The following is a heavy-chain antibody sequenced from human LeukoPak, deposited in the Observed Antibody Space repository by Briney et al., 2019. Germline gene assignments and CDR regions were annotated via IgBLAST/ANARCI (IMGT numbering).Heavy chain of an antibody. J-gene: IGHJ6*03. CDR3: ARSVLMVYAPYYYYYMDV. Sequence: GGSLRLSCAASGFTFSSYSMNWVRQAPGKGLEWVSSISSSSSYIYYADSVKGRFTISRDNAKNSLYLQMNSLRADDTAVYYCARSVLMVYAPYYYYYMDVWGKGTTVTVSS. CDR1: GFTFSSYS. D-gene: IGHD2-8*01. CDR2: ISSSSSYI. V-gene: IGHV3-21*01.